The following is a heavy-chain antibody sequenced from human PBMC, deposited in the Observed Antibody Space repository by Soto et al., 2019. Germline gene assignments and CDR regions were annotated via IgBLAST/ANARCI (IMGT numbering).Heavy chain of an antibody. V-gene: IGHV3-33*01. J-gene: IGHJ4*02. D-gene: IGHD2-2*01. CDR3: ARGGSFSYCSSTSCYGTPDY. CDR1: GFTFSSYG. CDR2: IWYDGSNK. Sequence: QVQLVESGGGVVLPGRSLRLSCAASGFTFSSYGMHWVRQAPGKGLEWVAVIWYDGSNKYYADSVKGRFTISRDNSKNTLYLQMNSLRAEDTAVYYCARGGSFSYCSSTSCYGTPDYWGQGTLVTVSS.